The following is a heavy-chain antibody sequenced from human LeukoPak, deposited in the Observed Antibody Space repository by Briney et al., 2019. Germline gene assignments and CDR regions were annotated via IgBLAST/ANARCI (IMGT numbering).Heavy chain of an antibody. J-gene: IGHJ6*03. Sequence: SETLSLTCTVPGGSISSSNYYWGWIRQPPGKGLEWTGSIYYSGSTYYDPSLKSRVTISIDTSKNQFSLKLSSVTAADTAVYYCARVGPYNSNWYMDVWGKGTTVTVSS. D-gene: IGHD6-13*01. CDR1: GGSISSSNYY. V-gene: IGHV4-39*07. CDR2: IYYSGST. CDR3: ARVGPYNSNWYMDV.